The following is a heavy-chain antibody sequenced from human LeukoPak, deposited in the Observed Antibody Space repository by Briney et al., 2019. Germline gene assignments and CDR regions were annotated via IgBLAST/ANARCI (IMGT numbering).Heavy chain of an antibody. V-gene: IGHV3-21*01. D-gene: IGHD4-23*01. Sequence: GGSLRLSCAASGFTFSSYSMNWVRQAPGKGLEWVSSISSSSSYIYYADSVKGRLTISRDDAKNSLYLQMNSLRAEDTAVYYCARAELPYGGNAYWGQGTLVTVSS. CDR3: ARAELPYGGNAY. CDR2: ISSSSSYI. CDR1: GFTFSSYS. J-gene: IGHJ4*02.